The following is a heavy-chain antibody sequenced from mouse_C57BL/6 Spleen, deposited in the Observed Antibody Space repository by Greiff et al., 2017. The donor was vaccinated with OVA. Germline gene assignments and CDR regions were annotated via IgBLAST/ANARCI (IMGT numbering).Heavy chain of an antibody. D-gene: IGHD1-1*01. CDR1: GYTFTDYE. CDR3: TRWNYYGSSYDDY. CDR2: IDPETGGT. Sequence: QVQLQQSGAELVRPGASVTLSCKASGYTFTDYEMHWVKQTPVHGLEWIGAIDPETGGTAYSQKFKGKAILTADKSSSTAYMELRSLTSEDSAVYYCTRWNYYGSSYDDYWGKGTTLTVSS. V-gene: IGHV1-15*01. J-gene: IGHJ2*01.